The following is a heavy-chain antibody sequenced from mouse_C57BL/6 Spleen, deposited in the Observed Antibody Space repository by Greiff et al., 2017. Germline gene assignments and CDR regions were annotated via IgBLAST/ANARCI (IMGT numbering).Heavy chain of an antibody. D-gene: IGHD1-1*01. V-gene: IGHV1-22*01. CDR2: INPNNGGT. J-gene: IGHJ3*01. CDR1: GYTFTDYN. Sequence: EVKLMESGPELVKPGASVKMSCKASGYTFTDYNMHWVKQSHGKSLEWIGYINPNNGGTSYNQKFKGKATLTVNKSSSTAYMELRSLTSEDSAVYYCARGPSYYGSNSAWFAYWGQGTLVTVSA. CDR3: ARGPSYYGSNSAWFAY.